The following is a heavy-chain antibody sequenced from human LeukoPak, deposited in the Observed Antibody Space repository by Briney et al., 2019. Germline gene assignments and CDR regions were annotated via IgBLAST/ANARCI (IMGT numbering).Heavy chain of an antibody. Sequence: LSLTCAVYGESFSGYYWSWIRQPPGKGLEWVSYISSSGSTMYYADSVKGRFTISRDNAKNSLYLQMNSLRAEDTAVYYCARVGTYYYYGMDVWGQGTTVTVSS. CDR1: GESFSGYY. D-gene: IGHD1-26*01. CDR2: ISSSGSTM. CDR3: ARVGTYYYYGMDV. J-gene: IGHJ6*02. V-gene: IGHV3-11*01.